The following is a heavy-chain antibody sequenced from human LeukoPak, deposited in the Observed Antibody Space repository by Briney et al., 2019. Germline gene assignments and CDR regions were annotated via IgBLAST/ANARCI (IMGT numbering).Heavy chain of an antibody. D-gene: IGHD2-2*01. J-gene: IGHJ5*02. CDR2: ISAYNGNT. Sequence: ASVKVSCKASGYTFTSYGISWVRQAPGQGLEWMGWISAYNGNTNYAQKLQGRVTMTTDTSTSTAYMELSSLRSEDTAVYYCARGSTSFNWFDPWGQGTLVTVSS. CDR3: ARGSTSFNWFDP. CDR1: GYTFTSYG. V-gene: IGHV1-18*01.